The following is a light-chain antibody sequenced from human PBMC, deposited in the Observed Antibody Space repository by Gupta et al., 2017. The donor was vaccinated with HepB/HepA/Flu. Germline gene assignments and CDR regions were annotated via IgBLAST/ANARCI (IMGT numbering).Light chain of an antibody. CDR1: QGISSY. V-gene: IGKV1-9*01. CDR3: LQLNHYPLT. Sequence: DIQLTQSPSFLSASVGDRVTITCRASQGISSYLAWYQQISGKAPRLLIYSASTLQSGVPSRFSGNGSGTEYTLTISSLQPEDFATYCCLQLNHYPLTFGGGTKVEIK. J-gene: IGKJ4*01. CDR2: SAS.